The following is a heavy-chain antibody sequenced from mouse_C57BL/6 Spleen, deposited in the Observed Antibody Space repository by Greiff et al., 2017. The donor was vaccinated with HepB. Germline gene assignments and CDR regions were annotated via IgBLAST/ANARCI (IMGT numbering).Heavy chain of an antibody. CDR3: ARKGLLRYSYAMDY. CDR2: IWSGGST. D-gene: IGHD1-1*01. Sequence: QVQLKESGPGLVQPSQSLSITCTVSGFSLTSYGVHWVRQSPGKGLEWLGVIWSGGSTDYNAAFISRLSISKDNSKSQVFFKMNSLQADDTAIYYCARKGLLRYSYAMDYWGQGTSVTVSS. CDR1: GFSLTSYG. V-gene: IGHV2-2*01. J-gene: IGHJ4*01.